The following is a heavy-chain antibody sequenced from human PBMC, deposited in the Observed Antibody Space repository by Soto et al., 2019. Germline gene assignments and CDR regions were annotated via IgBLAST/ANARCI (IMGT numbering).Heavy chain of an antibody. J-gene: IGHJ6*03. Sequence: SETLSLTCTVSGGSISSSSYYWGWIRQPPGKGLEWIGSIYYSGSTYYNPSLKSRVTISVDTSKNQFSLKLSSVTAADTAVYYCARLNGSGSYRARYYYYYMDVWGKGTTVTVSS. CDR3: ARLNGSGSYRARYYYYYMDV. V-gene: IGHV4-39*01. CDR1: GGSISSSSYY. D-gene: IGHD3-10*01. CDR2: IYYSGST.